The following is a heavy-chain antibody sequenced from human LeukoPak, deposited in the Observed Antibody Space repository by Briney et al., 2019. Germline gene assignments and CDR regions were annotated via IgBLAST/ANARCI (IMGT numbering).Heavy chain of an antibody. CDR3: ARPRSNELGFDY. CDR1: GGSFSGYY. Sequence: SETLSLTCAVYGGSFSGYYWSWIRQPPGKGLEWIGEINHSGSTNYNPSLKSRVTISVDTSKNQFSLKLSSVTAADTAVYYCARPRSNELGFDYWGQGTLVTVFS. V-gene: IGHV4-34*01. J-gene: IGHJ4*02. D-gene: IGHD7-27*01. CDR2: INHSGST.